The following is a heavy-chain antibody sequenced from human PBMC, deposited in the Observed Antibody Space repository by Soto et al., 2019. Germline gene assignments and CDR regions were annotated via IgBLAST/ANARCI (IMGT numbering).Heavy chain of an antibody. CDR2: ISHDGGAT. D-gene: IGHD6-13*01. Sequence: QVQLVESGGGVVQSGRSLRLSCAASGFTFSTSGMHGIRQAPGKGLEWVAMISHDGGATYYVASVKGRFTISRDTDKNTLHLQMDRLRPEDTATYYCAKDWGSSGWYNWFDPWGQGTLVTVSS. J-gene: IGHJ5*02. CDR1: GFTFSTSG. CDR3: AKDWGSSGWYNWFDP. V-gene: IGHV3-30*18.